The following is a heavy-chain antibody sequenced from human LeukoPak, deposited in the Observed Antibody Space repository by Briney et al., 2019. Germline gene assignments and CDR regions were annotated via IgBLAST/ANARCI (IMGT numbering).Heavy chain of an antibody. V-gene: IGHV4-34*01. CDR3: ARGRRHFHY. Sequence: SETLSLTCAVYGGSFSGYYWSWRRQPPGKGVEWVGEMNHSGSTNYNPSLKRRVTISVDTSKTQFSLKLSSVPAADTAVYYCARGRRHFHYWRQGPLVTVSS. CDR2: MNHSGST. J-gene: IGHJ4*02. CDR1: GGSFSGYY.